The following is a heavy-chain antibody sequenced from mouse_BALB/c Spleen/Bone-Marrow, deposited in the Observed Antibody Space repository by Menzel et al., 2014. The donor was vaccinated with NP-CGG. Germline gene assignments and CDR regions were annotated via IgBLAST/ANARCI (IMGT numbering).Heavy chain of an antibody. Sequence: VQLQQSGAELVRPGASVKLSCKASGYTFTSYWINWVKQRPGQGLEWIGNIYPSDSYTNYNQKFKDKATLTVDKSSSTAYMQLSSPTSEDSAVYYCTRTGGYSYDWFAYWGQGTLVTVSA. CDR1: GYTFTSYW. V-gene: IGHV1-69*02. D-gene: IGHD2-12*01. CDR3: TRTGGYSYDWFAY. J-gene: IGHJ3*01. CDR2: IYPSDSYT.